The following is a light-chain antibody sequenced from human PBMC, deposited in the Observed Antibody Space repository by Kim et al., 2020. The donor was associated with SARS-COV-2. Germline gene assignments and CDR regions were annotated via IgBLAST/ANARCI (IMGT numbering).Light chain of an antibody. CDR2: EVS. CDR3: SSYAGINNLL. J-gene: IGLJ2*01. Sequence: GQSVTISCTGTSSDVGGYNYVSWYQQHPGNAPKLMIYEVSKRPSGVPDRFSGSKSGNTASLTVSGLQAEDEADYYCSSYAGINNLLFGGGTQLTVL. V-gene: IGLV2-8*01. CDR1: SSDVGGYNY.